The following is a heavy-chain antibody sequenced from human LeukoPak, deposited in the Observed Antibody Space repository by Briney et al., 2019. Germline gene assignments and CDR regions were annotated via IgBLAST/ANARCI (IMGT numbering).Heavy chain of an antibody. V-gene: IGHV3-7*03. CDR3: ARNNGMDV. CDR2: VNRDGSET. J-gene: IGHJ6*02. CDR1: GFTLSNHW. Sequence: GRSLRLSCAASGFTLSNHWMTWVRQVPGRGPEWVANVNRDGSETYYLDSVKGRFTISKDNAKNSLYLQMNSLRAEDTALYHCARNNGMDVWGQGATVIVSS.